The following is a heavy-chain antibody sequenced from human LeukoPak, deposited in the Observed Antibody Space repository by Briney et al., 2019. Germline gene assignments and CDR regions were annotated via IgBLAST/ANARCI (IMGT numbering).Heavy chain of an antibody. CDR3: ASAYSISWHY. Sequence: GGSLGLSCAASGFRFSAYAMHWVRQAPGKGLEWVAGLSSDGGNKYYADSVKGRFTISRDNSKNTLYLQTNSLRVEDTAVYYCASAYSISWHYCGQGTLVTVSS. J-gene: IGHJ4*02. CDR2: LSSDGGNK. V-gene: IGHV3-30-3*01. D-gene: IGHD6-13*01. CDR1: GFRFSAYA.